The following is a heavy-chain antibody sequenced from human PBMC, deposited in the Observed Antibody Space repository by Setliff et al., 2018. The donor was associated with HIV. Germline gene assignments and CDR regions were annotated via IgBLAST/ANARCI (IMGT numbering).Heavy chain of an antibody. V-gene: IGHV5-51*01. CDR3: ARRPYYDSWSGHQAFDI. Sequence: GESLKISCKGSGYSFSNYWIGWVCQMPGKGLEWMGIIYPGDSDTRYSPSFQGQVTISADKSISTAYLQWSSLKASDTAMYYCARRPYYDSWSGHQAFDIWGQGTMVTVSS. CDR2: IYPGDSDT. CDR1: GYSFSNYW. D-gene: IGHD3-3*01. J-gene: IGHJ3*02.